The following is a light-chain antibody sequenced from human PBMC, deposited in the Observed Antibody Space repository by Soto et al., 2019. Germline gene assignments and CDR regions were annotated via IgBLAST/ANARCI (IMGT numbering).Light chain of an antibody. J-gene: IGKJ3*01. CDR3: QQSYTTLFT. CDR1: QSISIN. Sequence: KSQALAARSTTERDRVTITCRASQSISINLNWYQQRPGKAPKLMIYDASSLQSGVSSRFSGSGSGKACYLSSLGLQPEGFATYYCQQSYTTLFTFGGGTKLDIK. CDR2: DAS. V-gene: IGKV1-39*01.